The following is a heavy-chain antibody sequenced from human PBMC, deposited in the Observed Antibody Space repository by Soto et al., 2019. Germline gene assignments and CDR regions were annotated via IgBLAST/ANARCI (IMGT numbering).Heavy chain of an antibody. Sequence: SETLSLTCAVYGGSFSGYYWSWIRQPPGKGLEWIGEINHSGSTNYNPSLKSRVTISVDTSKNQFSLKLSSVTAADTAVYYCARVRPYLGSSWGNWFDPWGQGTLVTVSS. CDR2: INHSGST. V-gene: IGHV4-34*01. CDR3: ARVRPYLGSSWGNWFDP. J-gene: IGHJ5*02. CDR1: GGSFSGYY. D-gene: IGHD6-13*01.